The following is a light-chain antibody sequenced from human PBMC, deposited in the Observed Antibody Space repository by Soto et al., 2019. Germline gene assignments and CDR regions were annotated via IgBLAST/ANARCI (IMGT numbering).Light chain of an antibody. V-gene: IGKV3-15*01. CDR3: QQYDNWPPLA. Sequence: EIMMTQSPATLSVSPGERATLSCRASQSVSSNLAWYQQKPGQAPRLLIYGASTRATGIPARLSGSGSGTEFTLTISRLQSEDFAVYYCQQYDNWPPLAFGGGTKVEIK. CDR1: QSVSSN. J-gene: IGKJ4*01. CDR2: GAS.